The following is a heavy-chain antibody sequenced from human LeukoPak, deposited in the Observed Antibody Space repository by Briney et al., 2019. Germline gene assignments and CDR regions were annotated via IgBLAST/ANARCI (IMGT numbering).Heavy chain of an antibody. CDR3: ASARRRVRYDILTGYNY. CDR1: GFTVSSNY. CDR2: IYSGGST. V-gene: IGHV3-66*01. J-gene: IGHJ4*02. D-gene: IGHD3-9*01. Sequence: GGSLRLSCAASGFTVSSNYMSWVRQAPGEGLEWVSVIYSGGSTYYADSVKGRFTISRDNSKNTLYLQMNSLRAEDTAVYYCASARRRVRYDILTGYNYWGQGTLVTVSS.